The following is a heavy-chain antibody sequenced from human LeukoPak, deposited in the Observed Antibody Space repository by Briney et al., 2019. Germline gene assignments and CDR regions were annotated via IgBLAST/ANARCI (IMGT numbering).Heavy chain of an antibody. Sequence: SETLSLTCTVSGGSISSYSWNWIRQPPGKGLEWIGYIYYSGSTNYNPSLKSRVTISVDTSKNQFSLKLSSVAAADTAVYYCARSDGYNTRFDYWGQGTLVTVSS. V-gene: IGHV4-59*01. CDR3: ARSDGYNTRFDY. J-gene: IGHJ4*02. D-gene: IGHD5-24*01. CDR2: IYYSGST. CDR1: GGSISSYS.